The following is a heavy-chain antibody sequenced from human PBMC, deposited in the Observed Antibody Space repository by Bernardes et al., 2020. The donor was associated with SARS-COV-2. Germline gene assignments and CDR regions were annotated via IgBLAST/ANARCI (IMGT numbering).Heavy chain of an antibody. V-gene: IGHV3-23*01. CDR3: AKDKGGGSTEPSDY. J-gene: IGHJ4*02. CDR2: ISGDGSST. CDR1: GFTFDGSS. Sequence: GGSLRLSCAASGFTFDGSSMHWIRHAPGKGLEWVSTISGDGSSTHYPDSVRGRFTTSRDISKNTLYLQMNSLRAEDTALYYCAKDKGGGSTEPSDYWGQGTLVTVSS. D-gene: IGHD2-15*01.